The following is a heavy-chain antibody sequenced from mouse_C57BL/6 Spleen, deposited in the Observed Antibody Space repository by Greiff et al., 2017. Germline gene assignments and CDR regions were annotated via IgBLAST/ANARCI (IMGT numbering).Heavy chain of an antibody. CDR3: ARSGYGNYYAMDY. CDR1: GYTFTDYY. CDR2: IYPGSGNT. Sequence: VQLVESGAELVRPGASVKLSCKASGYTFTDYYINWVKQRPGQGLEWIARIYPGSGNTYYNEKFKGKATLTAEKSSSTAYMQLSSLTSEDSAVYFCARSGYGNYYAMDYWGQGTSVTVSS. D-gene: IGHD2-10*02. V-gene: IGHV1-76*01. J-gene: IGHJ4*01.